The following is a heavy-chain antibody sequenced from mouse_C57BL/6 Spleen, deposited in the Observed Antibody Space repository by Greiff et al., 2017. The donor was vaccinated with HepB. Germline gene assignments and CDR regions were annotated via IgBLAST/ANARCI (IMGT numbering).Heavy chain of an antibody. D-gene: IGHD2-3*01. V-gene: IGHV1-64*01. CDR3: ARLDCYYNYFDY. Sequence: QVQLQQPGAELVKPGASVKLSCKASGYTFTSYWMHWVKQRPGQGLEWIGMIHPNSGSTNYNEKFKSKATLTVDKSSSTAYMQLSSLTSEDSAVYYCARLDCYYNYFDYWGQGTTLTVSS. CDR1: GYTFTSYW. J-gene: IGHJ2*01. CDR2: IHPNSGST.